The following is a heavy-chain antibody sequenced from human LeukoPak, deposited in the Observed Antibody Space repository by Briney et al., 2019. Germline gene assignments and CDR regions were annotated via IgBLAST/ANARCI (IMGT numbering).Heavy chain of an antibody. CDR3: AKDARIVGATRDYYYYMDV. D-gene: IGHD1-26*01. CDR1: GFTFSSYS. V-gene: IGHV3-23*01. CDR2: ISGSGGST. Sequence: GGSLRLSCTASGFTFSSYSMSWVRQAPGKGLEWVSAISGSGGSTYYADSVKGRFTISRDNSKNTLYLQMNSLRAEDTAVYYCAKDARIVGATRDYYYYMDVWGKGTTVTVSS. J-gene: IGHJ6*03.